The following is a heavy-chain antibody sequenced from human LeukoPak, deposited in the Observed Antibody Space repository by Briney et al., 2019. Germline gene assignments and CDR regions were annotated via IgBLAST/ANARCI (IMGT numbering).Heavy chain of an antibody. CDR3: ASERDYGASNAFDM. J-gene: IGHJ3*02. Sequence: PGGSLRLSCAASGFTFSSYGMRWVRQAPGKGLEWVAFIRYDGSSNYYADSVKGRFTISRDNSKNTLYLQMNSLRPEDTAVYYCASERDYGASNAFDMWGRGTMVTVSS. V-gene: IGHV3-30*02. CDR2: IRYDGSSN. D-gene: IGHD4-17*01. CDR1: GFTFSSYG.